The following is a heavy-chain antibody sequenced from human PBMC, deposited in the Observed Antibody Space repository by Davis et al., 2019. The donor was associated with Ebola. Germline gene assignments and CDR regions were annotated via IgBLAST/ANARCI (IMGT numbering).Heavy chain of an antibody. CDR3: ARQRINMSGVFDY. Sequence: MPSETLSLTCAVSGGSISSSNWWIWVRQPPGKRLEWIGEIYHSGSTYYKPSLKSRATISEDTSKNQFSLKLSSVTAADTAVYYCARQRINMSGVFDYWGQGTLVTVSS. CDR2: IYHSGST. J-gene: IGHJ4*02. CDR1: GGSISSSNW. V-gene: IGHV4-4*02. D-gene: IGHD3-22*01.